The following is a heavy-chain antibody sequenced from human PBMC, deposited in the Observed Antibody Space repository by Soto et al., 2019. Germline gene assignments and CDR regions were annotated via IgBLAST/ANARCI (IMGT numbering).Heavy chain of an antibody. V-gene: IGHV3-30-3*01. Sequence: QVQLVESWGGVVQPGRSLRLSCAASGFTFSSYAMHWVRQAPGKGLEWVAVIPYDGSNKYYADSVKGRFTISRDNSKNTLYLQMNSLRAEDTAVYYCARGYSGSYFWFDPWGQGTLVTVSS. CDR1: GFTFSSYA. D-gene: IGHD1-26*01. CDR2: IPYDGSNK. J-gene: IGHJ5*02. CDR3: ARGYSGSYFWFDP.